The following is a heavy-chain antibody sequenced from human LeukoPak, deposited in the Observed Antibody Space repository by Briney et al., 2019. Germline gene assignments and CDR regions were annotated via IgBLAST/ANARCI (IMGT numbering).Heavy chain of an antibody. CDR2: INHSGST. CDR1: GGSFSGYY. D-gene: IGHD6-6*01. J-gene: IGHJ4*02. V-gene: IGHV4-34*01. Sequence: SETLSLTCAVYGGSFSGYYWSWIRQPPGKGLEWIGEINHSGSTNYNPSLKSRVTISVDTSKNQFSLKLSSVTAADTAVYYCARGSLGAARRGGLSYWGQGTLVTVSS. CDR3: ARGSLGAARRGGLSY.